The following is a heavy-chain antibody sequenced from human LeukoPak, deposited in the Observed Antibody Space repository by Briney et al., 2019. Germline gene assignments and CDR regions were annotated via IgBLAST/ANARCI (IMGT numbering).Heavy chain of an antibody. CDR1: EFTFSKAW. D-gene: IGHD6-13*01. Sequence: GGSLRLSCAASEFTFSKAWMSWVRQAPGKGLEWVGRIKSKTDGGTTDYAAPVKGRFTISRDDSKNTLYLQMNSLKTEDTAVYYCQALTAGNDYWGQGTLVTVSS. CDR2: IKSKTDGGTT. V-gene: IGHV3-15*01. CDR3: QALTAGNDY. J-gene: IGHJ4*02.